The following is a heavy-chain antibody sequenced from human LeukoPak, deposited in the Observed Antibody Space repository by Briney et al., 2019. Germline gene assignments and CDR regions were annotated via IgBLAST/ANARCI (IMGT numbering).Heavy chain of an antibody. CDR1: GFTFSSYA. D-gene: IGHD5-18*01. J-gene: IGHJ4*02. V-gene: IGHV3-66*01. Sequence: GGSLRLSCAASGFTFSSYAMSWVRQAPGKGLEWVSVIYSGGSTHYADSVKGRFTIPRDNSKNTLYLQMNSLRAEDTAVYYCARDEQQLWLLHWGQGTLVTVSS. CDR2: IYSGGST. CDR3: ARDEQQLWLLH.